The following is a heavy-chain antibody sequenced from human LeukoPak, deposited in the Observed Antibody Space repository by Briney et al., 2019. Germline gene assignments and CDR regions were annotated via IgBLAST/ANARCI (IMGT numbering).Heavy chain of an antibody. V-gene: IGHV3-33*01. CDR2: IWYDGSNK. Sequence: GGSLRLSCAASGFTFSSYGMQWVRQAPGKGLEWVAVIWYDGSNKYYADSVKGRFTISRDNSKNTLYLQMNSLRAEDTAVYYCAREGIVGATIYFDYWGQGTLVTVSS. CDR1: GFTFSSYG. J-gene: IGHJ4*02. D-gene: IGHD1-26*01. CDR3: AREGIVGATIYFDY.